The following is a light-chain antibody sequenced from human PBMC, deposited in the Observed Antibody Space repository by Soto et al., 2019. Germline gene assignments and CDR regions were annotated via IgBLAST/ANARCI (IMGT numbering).Light chain of an antibody. Sequence: EIVLTQSPGTLSLSPGERATLSCRASQSVSSSYLAWYQQKPGQAPRLLIYDASSRATGIPDRFSGGGSGTDFTLTISSLQPEDFATYYCQQSYSTPPTFGGGTKVDIK. CDR1: QSVSSSY. CDR2: DAS. J-gene: IGKJ4*01. V-gene: IGKV3D-20*02. CDR3: QQSYSTPPT.